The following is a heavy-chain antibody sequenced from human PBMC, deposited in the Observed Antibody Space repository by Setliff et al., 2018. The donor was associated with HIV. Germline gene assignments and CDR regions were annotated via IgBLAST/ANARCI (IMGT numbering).Heavy chain of an antibody. Sequence: GGSLRLSCTASGFTFGDYAMNWVRQAPGKGLEWVGFIRSKADGGTTEYAASVKGRFTISRDDSKSIASLQMNSLKTEDTAMYYCTRDRYSSGWYGMDVWGQGTTVTVSS. CDR3: TRDRYSSGWYGMDV. D-gene: IGHD6-19*01. V-gene: IGHV3-49*04. J-gene: IGHJ6*02. CDR2: IRSKADGGTT. CDR1: GFTFGDYA.